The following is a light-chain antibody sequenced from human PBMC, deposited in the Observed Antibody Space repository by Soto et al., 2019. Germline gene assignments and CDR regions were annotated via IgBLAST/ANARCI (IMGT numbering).Light chain of an antibody. V-gene: IGLV6-57*01. CDR1: SGSIASNY. CDR2: EDN. CDR3: QSYDSSNQGV. J-gene: IGLJ2*01. Sequence: NFMLTQPHSVSESPGKTVTISCTRSSGSIASNYVQWYQQRPGSSPTIVIYEDNQRPSGVPDRFSGSIDSSSNSASLTISGLKTEDEAGYYCQSYDSSNQGVFGGGTKLTVL.